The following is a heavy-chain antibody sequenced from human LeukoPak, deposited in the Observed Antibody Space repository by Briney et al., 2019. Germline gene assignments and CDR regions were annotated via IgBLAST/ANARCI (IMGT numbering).Heavy chain of an antibody. D-gene: IGHD1-1*01. CDR1: GFTFSSYA. Sequence: GGSLRLSCAASGFTFSSYAMSWVRQAPGKGLEWVSAISGSGGSTYYADSVKGRFTISRDNAKNSLYLQMNFLRTEDKALYYCAKGSGTYQGPFDHWGQGILVTVSS. J-gene: IGHJ4*02. CDR3: AKGSGTYQGPFDH. V-gene: IGHV3-23*01. CDR2: ISGSGGST.